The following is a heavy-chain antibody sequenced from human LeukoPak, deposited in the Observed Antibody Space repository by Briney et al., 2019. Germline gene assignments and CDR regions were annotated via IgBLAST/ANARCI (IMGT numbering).Heavy chain of an antibody. CDR1: GYTFTSYD. J-gene: IGHJ4*02. V-gene: IGHV1-8*01. CDR2: MNPNSGNT. Sequence: ASVKVSCKASGYTFTSYDINWVRQATGQGLERMGWMNPNSGNTGYAQKFQGRVTMTRNTSISTAYMELSSLRSEDTAVYYCARGVRRRGYDNYFDYWGQGTLVTVSS. D-gene: IGHD5-12*01. CDR3: ARGVRRRGYDNYFDY.